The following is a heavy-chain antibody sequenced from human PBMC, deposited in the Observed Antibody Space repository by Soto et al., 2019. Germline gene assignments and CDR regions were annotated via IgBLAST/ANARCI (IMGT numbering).Heavy chain of an antibody. Sequence: SETLSLTCTVSGGSISSYYWSWIRQPPGKGLEWIGYIYYSGSTNYNPSLKSRVTISVDTSKNQFSLKLSSVTAADTAVYYCGRHEREDGSGSRPYGTYYYYYYMDVWGKGTTVTVSS. CDR3: GRHEREDGSGSRPYGTYYYYYYMDV. D-gene: IGHD3-10*01. CDR1: GGSISSYY. CDR2: IYYSGST. V-gene: IGHV4-59*08. J-gene: IGHJ6*03.